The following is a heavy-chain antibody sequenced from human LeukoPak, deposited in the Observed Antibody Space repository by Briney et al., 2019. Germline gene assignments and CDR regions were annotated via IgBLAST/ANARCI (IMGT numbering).Heavy chain of an antibody. Sequence: GGSLRLSCKASGFTFSSYAMSWVRQAPGKGLEWVSTVSGSGDSTWYADSVKGRFTISRDNSKSTLYLQMNSLRAEDTAVYYCAKSPYIASHIDFDYWGQGSLVTASS. CDR3: AKSPYIASHIDFDY. V-gene: IGHV3-23*01. D-gene: IGHD3-16*01. CDR2: VSGSGDST. CDR1: GFTFSSYA. J-gene: IGHJ4*02.